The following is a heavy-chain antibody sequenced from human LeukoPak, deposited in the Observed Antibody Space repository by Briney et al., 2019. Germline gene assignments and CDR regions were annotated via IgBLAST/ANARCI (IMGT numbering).Heavy chain of an antibody. Sequence: GGSLRLSCAASGFTFSSYGMSWVRQAPGKGLEWVSAISGSGGSTYYADSVKGRFTVSRDNSKNTLYVQMKSLRAEDTAVYYCAKDFVVVPGNVNYFDYWGQGTLVTVSS. D-gene: IGHD2-21*02. CDR1: GFTFSSYG. CDR3: AKDFVVVPGNVNYFDY. CDR2: ISGSGGST. J-gene: IGHJ4*02. V-gene: IGHV3-23*01.